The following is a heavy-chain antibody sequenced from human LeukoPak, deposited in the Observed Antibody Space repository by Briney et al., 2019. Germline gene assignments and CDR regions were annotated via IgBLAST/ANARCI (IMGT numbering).Heavy chain of an antibody. CDR3: RGTIVVVPAASYYYYYMDV. Sequence: PGGSLRLSCAASGFTFSSYAMHWVRQAPGKGLEWVAVISYDGSNKYYADSVKGRFTISSDNSKNTLYLQMNSLRAEDTAVYYCRGTIVVVPAASYYYYYMDVWGKGTTVTVSS. CDR2: ISYDGSNK. CDR1: GFTFSSYA. D-gene: IGHD2-2*01. V-gene: IGHV3-30*04. J-gene: IGHJ6*03.